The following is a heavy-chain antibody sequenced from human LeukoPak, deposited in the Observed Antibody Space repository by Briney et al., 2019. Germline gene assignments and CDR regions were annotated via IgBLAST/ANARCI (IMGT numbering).Heavy chain of an antibody. CDR3: ARVGGITIFFNWFDP. J-gene: IGHJ5*02. Sequence: SETLSLTCTVSGGSISSYYWSWIRQPPGKGLEWIGYIYYSGSTNYNPSLKSRVTISVDTSKNQFSLKLSSVTAADTAVYYCARVGGITIFFNWFDPWGQGTLVTVSS. V-gene: IGHV4-59*01. D-gene: IGHD3-9*01. CDR2: IYYSGST. CDR1: GGSISSYY.